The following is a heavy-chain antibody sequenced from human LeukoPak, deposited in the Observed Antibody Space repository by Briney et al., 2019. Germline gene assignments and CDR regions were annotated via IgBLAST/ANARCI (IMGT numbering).Heavy chain of an antibody. J-gene: IGHJ4*02. CDR2: INEDGSEK. V-gene: IGHV3-7*01. CDR3: ARYRGYSGYERMDY. D-gene: IGHD5-12*01. CDR1: GFTFSTYW. Sequence: PGGSLRLSCAASGFTFSTYWMSWVRQAPGKGLEWMANINEDGSEKYYVDSVKGRFTISRDNAKNSLYLQMNSLRAEDTAVYYCARYRGYSGYERMDYWGQGTLVIVSS.